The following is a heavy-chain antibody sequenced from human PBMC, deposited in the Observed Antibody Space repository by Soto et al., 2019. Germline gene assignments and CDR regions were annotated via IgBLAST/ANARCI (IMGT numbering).Heavy chain of an antibody. CDR3: ARDLAAADY. CDR2: INPNGGST. J-gene: IGHJ4*02. CDR1: GYIFINYY. D-gene: IGHD6-13*01. Sequence: QVHLVQSGAEVKKPGAPVKVSCKASGYIFINYYIHWVRQAPGQGLEWIGIINPNGGSTNYAQKFRGRVIMARDTATSTVYMDRSSLRSDDTAVYYCARDLAAADYWGQGTLVTVSS. V-gene: IGHV1-46*01.